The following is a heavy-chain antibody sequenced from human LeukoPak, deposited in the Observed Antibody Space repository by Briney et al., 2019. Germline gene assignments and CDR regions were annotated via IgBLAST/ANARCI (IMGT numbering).Heavy chain of an antibody. CDR2: IKQDGSEK. CDR1: RFTLSSYW. D-gene: IGHD6-13*01. J-gene: IGHJ4*02. Sequence: GGSLRLSCAASRFTLSSYWMSWVRQAPGKGLEWVANIKQDGSEKYYVDSVKGRFTISRDNARNSLYLQMNSLRAEDTAVYYCARVAEAAAFDSWGQGTLVTVSS. V-gene: IGHV3-7*01. CDR3: ARVAEAAAFDS.